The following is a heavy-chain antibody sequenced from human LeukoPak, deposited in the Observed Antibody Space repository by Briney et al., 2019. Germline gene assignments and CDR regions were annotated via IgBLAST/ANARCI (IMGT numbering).Heavy chain of an antibody. CDR1: GYTFTGYY. CDR3: ARPAAVDY. V-gene: IGHV1-2*02. D-gene: IGHD6-13*01. J-gene: IGHJ4*02. CDR2: INPYSGAT. Sequence: GASAKVSCKASGYTFTGYYIHWVRQAPGQGLEWMGWINPYSGATNYVQKFQGRVTMTRGTSISTAYMELSRLRSDDTAVYYCARPAAVDYWGQGTLVTVSS.